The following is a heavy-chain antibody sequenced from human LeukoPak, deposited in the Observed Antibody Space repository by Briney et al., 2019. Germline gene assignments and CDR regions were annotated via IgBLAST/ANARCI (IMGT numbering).Heavy chain of an antibody. Sequence: PSETLSLTCTVSGGSISTYYWSWIRQPPGKGLEWLGYIYYSGSINYSPSLKSRVTISVDTSKNQFSLKLSSVTAADTAVYYCARALYNRFFDYWGQGTLVTVSS. V-gene: IGHV4-59*01. CDR3: ARALYNRFFDY. D-gene: IGHD1-1*01. J-gene: IGHJ4*02. CDR1: GGSISTYY. CDR2: IYYSGSI.